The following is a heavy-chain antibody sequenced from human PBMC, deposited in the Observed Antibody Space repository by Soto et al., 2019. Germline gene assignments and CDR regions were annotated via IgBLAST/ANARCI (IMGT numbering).Heavy chain of an antibody. Sequence: GESLKISCAASGFTFSSYAMSWVRQAPGKGLEWVSAISGSGGSTYYADSVKGRFTISRDNSKNTLYLQMNSLRAEDTAVYYCAKGIGYYYYYYGMDVWGQGTTVTVSS. V-gene: IGHV3-23*01. D-gene: IGHD5-12*01. CDR3: AKGIGYYYYYYGMDV. CDR1: GFTFSSYA. J-gene: IGHJ6*02. CDR2: ISGSGGST.